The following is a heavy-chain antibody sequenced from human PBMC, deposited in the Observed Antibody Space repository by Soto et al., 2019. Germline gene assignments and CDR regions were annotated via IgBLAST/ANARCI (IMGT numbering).Heavy chain of an antibody. CDR2: TIPIFGTA. D-gene: IGHD3-3*01. CDR3: AREILRDTIVGVVTGDPLFSYYYGMDV. CDR1: GGTFSSYA. Sequence: SVKVSCKASGGTFSSYAISWVRQAPGQGLEWMGGTIPIFGTANYAHKFQGRVTITTDESTSTAYMELSSLRSEDTALYYCAREILRDTIVGVVTGDPLFSYYYGMDVWGQGTTVTVSS. V-gene: IGHV1-69*05. J-gene: IGHJ6*02.